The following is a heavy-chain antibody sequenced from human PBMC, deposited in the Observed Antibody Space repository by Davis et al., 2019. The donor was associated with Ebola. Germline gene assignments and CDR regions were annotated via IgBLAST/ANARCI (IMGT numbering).Heavy chain of an antibody. CDR1: GGSISSYY. J-gene: IGHJ6*02. Sequence: PSETLSLTCTVSGGSISSYYWSWXXXPPGKGLEWIGYIYYSGSTNYNPSLKSRVTISVDTSKNQFSLKLSSVTAADTAVYYCARLGFGYYGMDVWGQGTTVTVSS. V-gene: IGHV4-59*08. CDR2: IYYSGST. CDR3: ARLGFGYYGMDV. D-gene: IGHD3-3*01.